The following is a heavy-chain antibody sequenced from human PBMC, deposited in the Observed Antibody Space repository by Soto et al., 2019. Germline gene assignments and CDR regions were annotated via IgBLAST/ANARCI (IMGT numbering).Heavy chain of an antibody. CDR1: EGTFTAYF. Sequence: QVQLVQSGAEVKKPGSSGKVSGKASEGTFTAYFINGVRQAPGQGLEWMGEIIPIFGTANYAQKFQGRVTITADESTSTAYMELSSLRSEDTAVYYCARDGGRHSGGIDYWGQGTLVTVSS. CDR2: IIPIFGTA. V-gene: IGHV1-69*01. CDR3: ARDGGRHSGGIDY. D-gene: IGHD1-26*01. J-gene: IGHJ4*02.